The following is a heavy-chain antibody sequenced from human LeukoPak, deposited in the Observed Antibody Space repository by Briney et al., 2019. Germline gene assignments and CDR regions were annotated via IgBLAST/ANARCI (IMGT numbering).Heavy chain of an antibody. Sequence: GGSLRLSCAASGFTLISISMNGFRQAPGKGLDGFSSISSSSSYIYYADSVKGRFTISRDNAKNSLYLQMNSLRAEDTAVYYCARAAAAGTGWFDPWGQGTLVTVSS. V-gene: IGHV3-21*01. D-gene: IGHD6-13*01. J-gene: IGHJ5*02. CDR3: ARAAAAGTGWFDP. CDR2: ISSSSSYI. CDR1: GFTLISIS.